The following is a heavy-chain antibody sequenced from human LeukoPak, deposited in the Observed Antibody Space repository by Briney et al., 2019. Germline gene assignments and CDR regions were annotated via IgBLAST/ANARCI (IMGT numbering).Heavy chain of an antibody. CDR3: ARGGDAITILGVVNPYYYYYYMDV. CDR1: GFTFSSYW. CDR2: INNDGNST. V-gene: IGHV3-74*01. D-gene: IGHD3-3*01. J-gene: IGHJ6*03. Sequence: PGGSLRLPCAASGFTFSSYWMHWVRQAPGKGLVWVSRINNDGNSTSYADSVKGRFTISRDNAKNTLYLQMNSLRAEDTAVYYCARGGDAITILGVVNPYYYYYYMDVWGKGTTVTVSS.